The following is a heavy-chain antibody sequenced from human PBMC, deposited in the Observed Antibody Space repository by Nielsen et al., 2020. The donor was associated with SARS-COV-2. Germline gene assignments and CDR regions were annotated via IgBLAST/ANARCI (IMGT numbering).Heavy chain of an antibody. D-gene: IGHD3-22*01. V-gene: IGHV3-7*01. CDR1: GFTFSSYW. CDR3: ARGLYDSSGYYDYFDY. J-gene: IGHJ4*02. CDR2: IKQDGSEK. Sequence: GESLKISCAASGFTFSSYWMSWVRQAPGKGLEWVANIKQDGSEKYYVDSVKGRFTISRDNAKNSLYLQMNSLRAEDTAMYYCARGLYDSSGYYDYFDYWGQGTLVTVSS.